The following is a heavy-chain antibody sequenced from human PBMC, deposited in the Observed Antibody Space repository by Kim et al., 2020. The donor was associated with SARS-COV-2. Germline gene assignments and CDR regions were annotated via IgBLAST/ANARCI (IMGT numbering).Heavy chain of an antibody. Sequence: GGSLRLSCAASGFTFSSYAMSWVRLAPGKGLEWVSAISGSGGSTYYADSVKGRFTISRDNSKNTVYLQMNSLRTEDTAVYYCAKNPFFGVVIITPQPFDYWGQGALVTVSS. CDR2: ISGSGGST. D-gene: IGHD3-3*01. V-gene: IGHV3-23*01. CDR3: AKNPFFGVVIITPQPFDY. J-gene: IGHJ4*02. CDR1: GFTFSSYA.